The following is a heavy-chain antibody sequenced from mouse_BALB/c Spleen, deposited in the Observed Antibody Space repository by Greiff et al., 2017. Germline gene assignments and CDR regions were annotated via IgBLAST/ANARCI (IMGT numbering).Heavy chain of an antibody. CDR3: ARDALYYAMDY. V-gene: IGHV5-6-3*01. Sequence: EVQGVESGGGLVQPGGSLKLSCAASGFTFSSYGMSWVRQTPDKRLELVATINSNGGSTYYPDSVKGRFTISRDNAKNTLYLQMSSLKSEDTAMYYCARDALYYAMDYWGQGTSVTVSS. J-gene: IGHJ4*01. CDR1: GFTFSSYG. CDR2: INSNGGST.